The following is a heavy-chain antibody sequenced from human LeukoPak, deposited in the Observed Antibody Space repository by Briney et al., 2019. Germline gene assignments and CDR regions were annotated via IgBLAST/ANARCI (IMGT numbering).Heavy chain of an antibody. V-gene: IGHV4-59*08. D-gene: IGHD3-16*01. Sequence: SETLSLTCTVSGGSISSYYWSWIRQPPGKGLEWIGYIYYSGSTNYNPSLKSRVTISVDASKNQFSLRLSSVTAADTAVYYCARHYVSPYSFDYWGQGTLVTVSS. CDR2: IYYSGST. CDR1: GGSISSYY. J-gene: IGHJ4*02. CDR3: ARHYVSPYSFDY.